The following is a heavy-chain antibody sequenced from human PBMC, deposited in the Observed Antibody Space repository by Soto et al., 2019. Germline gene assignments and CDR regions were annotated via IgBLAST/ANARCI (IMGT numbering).Heavy chain of an antibody. CDR1: GFTFDDYT. J-gene: IGHJ4*02. CDR2: ISWDGGST. CDR3: AKDGNSGSYYLFDY. V-gene: IGHV3-43*01. Sequence: EVQLVESGGVVVQPGGSLRLSYAASGFTFDDYTMHWVRQAPGKGLEWVSLISWDGGSTYYADSVKGRFTISRDNSKNSLYLQMNSLRTEDTALYYCAKDGNSGSYYLFDYWGQGTLVTVSS. D-gene: IGHD1-26*01.